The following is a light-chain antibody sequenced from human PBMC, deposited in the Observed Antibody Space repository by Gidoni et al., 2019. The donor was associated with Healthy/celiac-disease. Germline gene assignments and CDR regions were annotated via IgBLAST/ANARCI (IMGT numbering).Light chain of an antibody. CDR3: QQYNSYWWT. CDR1: QSISSW. J-gene: IGKJ1*01. Sequence: DIQMTQSPSTLSASVGDRVTITCRASQSISSWLAWYQQKPGKAPKLLIYKASSLESGVPSRFSGSGSGTEFPLTISSLQPDDFATYYFQQYNSYWWTFXQXTKVEIK. V-gene: IGKV1-5*03. CDR2: KAS.